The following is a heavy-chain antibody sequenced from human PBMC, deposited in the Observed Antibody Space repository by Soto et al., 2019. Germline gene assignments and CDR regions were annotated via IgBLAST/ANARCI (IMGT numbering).Heavy chain of an antibody. V-gene: IGHV3-15*01. D-gene: IGHD2-15*01. Sequence: EVQVVESGGGLVKPGGSIRLSCVVSGLTFRDAWMTWVRQSPGKGLECVGRIKSKGSGETRDYAAAVTGRFTISRHDSRNMVFLEMNSLKSEDTAVYYCVHTYFHSLFDPWGQGTLVTVSS. J-gene: IGHJ5*01. CDR1: GLTFRDAW. CDR2: IKSKGSGETR. CDR3: VHTYFHSLFDP.